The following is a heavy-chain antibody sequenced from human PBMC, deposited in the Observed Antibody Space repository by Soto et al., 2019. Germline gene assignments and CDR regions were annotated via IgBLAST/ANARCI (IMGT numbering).Heavy chain of an antibody. CDR1: GFTFSSYA. CDR2: ISHSGGGT. V-gene: IGHV3-23*01. J-gene: IGHJ4*02. Sequence: EVQLLESGGGLVQPGGSLRLSCAASGFTFSSYAMTWVRQPPGRGLEWVSLISHSGGGTYYADSVKGRFTISRDNSKNTLDLQMSSLRAEDTAVYYCAKGSPTYPYYFDSWGQGTLVTVSS. CDR3: AKGSPTYPYYFDS.